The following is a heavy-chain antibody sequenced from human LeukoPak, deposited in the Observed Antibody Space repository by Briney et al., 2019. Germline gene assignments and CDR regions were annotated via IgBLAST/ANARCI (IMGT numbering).Heavy chain of an antibody. CDR3: ARERDYYDSRDAFDI. J-gene: IGHJ3*02. CDR1: GGSISSYY. CDR2: IYTSGST. Sequence: PSETLSLTCTVSGGSISSYYWSWIRQPAGKGLEWIGRIYTSGSTNYNPSLKSRVTMSVDTSKNQLSLKLSSVTAADTAVYYCARERDYYDSRDAFDIWGQGTMVTVSS. D-gene: IGHD3-22*01. V-gene: IGHV4-4*07.